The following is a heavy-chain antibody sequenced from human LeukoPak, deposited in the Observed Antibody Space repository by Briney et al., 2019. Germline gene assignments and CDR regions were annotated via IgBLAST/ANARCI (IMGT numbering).Heavy chain of an antibody. V-gene: IGHV3-23*01. Sequence: PGGSLRLSCAASGFTFSSYAMSWVRQAPGKGLEWVSAISGSGGSTYYADPVKGRFTISRDNSKNTLYLQMNSLRAEDTAVYYCATYYYGSGSYYNFDYWGQGTLVTVSS. CDR3: ATYYYGSGSYYNFDY. CDR2: ISGSGGST. D-gene: IGHD3-10*01. J-gene: IGHJ4*02. CDR1: GFTFSSYA.